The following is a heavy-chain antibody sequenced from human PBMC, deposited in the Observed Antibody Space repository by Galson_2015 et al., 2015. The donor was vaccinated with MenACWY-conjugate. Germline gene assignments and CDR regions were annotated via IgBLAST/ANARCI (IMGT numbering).Heavy chain of an antibody. CDR1: GFTFSSSG. J-gene: IGHJ3*02. CDR2: ISGSGGIT. CDR3: AKDLTGDIYDAFDI. D-gene: IGHD3-9*01. V-gene: IGHV3-23*01. Sequence: SLRLSCAASGFTFSSSGMSWVRQAPGKELEWVSVISGSGGITFYADSVKGRFTISRDNSKNALYLQMSSLRADDAAVYYCAKDLTGDIYDAFDIWGQGTMVTVSS.